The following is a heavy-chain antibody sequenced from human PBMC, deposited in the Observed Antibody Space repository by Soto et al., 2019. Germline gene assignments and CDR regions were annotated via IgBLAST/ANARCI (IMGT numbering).Heavy chain of an antibody. V-gene: IGHV3-30*18. J-gene: IGHJ6*02. CDR2: ISYDGSNK. Sequence: QVQLVESGGGVVQPGRSLRLSCAASGFTFSSYGMHWVRQAPGKGLEWVAVISYDGSNKYYADSVKGRFTISRDNSKNTLHLQMNSLRAEDTAVYYCAKDGFPLGYYYGMDVWGQGTTVTVSS. D-gene: IGHD5-12*01. CDR1: GFTFSSYG. CDR3: AKDGFPLGYYYGMDV.